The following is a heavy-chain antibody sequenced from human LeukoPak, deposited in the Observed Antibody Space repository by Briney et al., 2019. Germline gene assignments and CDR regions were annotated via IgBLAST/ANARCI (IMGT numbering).Heavy chain of an antibody. CDR1: GYSFTSYW. D-gene: IGHD6-19*01. CDR3: ARHLSIAVVADRRFDS. V-gene: IGHV5-51*01. CDR2: IYPGDSDT. J-gene: IGHJ4*02. Sequence: GESLKISCKGSGYSFTSYWIGWVRQMPGKGLEWMGIIYPGDSDTRYSPSFQGQVTISADKSISTAYLQWSSLKASDTAMYYCARHLSIAVVADRRFDSWGQGTLVTVPS.